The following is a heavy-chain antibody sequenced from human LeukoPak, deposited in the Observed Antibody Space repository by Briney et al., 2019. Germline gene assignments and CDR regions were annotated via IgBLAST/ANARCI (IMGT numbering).Heavy chain of an antibody. J-gene: IGHJ4*02. D-gene: IGHD1-26*01. V-gene: IGHV1-8*01. Sequence: GASVKVSCKTSGYTLTSYDINWVRQATGQGLEWMAWMHPNSGNTGYAQKFQGRVTLTRDTSISTAYMELSSLRSEDTAVYYCARGVSYRGDFWGQGTLVTVSS. CDR3: ARGVSYRGDF. CDR1: GYTLTSYD. CDR2: MHPNSGNT.